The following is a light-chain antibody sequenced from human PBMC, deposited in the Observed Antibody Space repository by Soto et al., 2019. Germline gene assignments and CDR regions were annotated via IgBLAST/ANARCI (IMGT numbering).Light chain of an antibody. CDR3: QQYDNWPRT. J-gene: IGKJ1*01. CDR1: RCVSSY. CDR2: DAS. Sequence: IAVTKSPATLSLSPMEVAALSFMASRCVSSYLAWYQQKPGQAPRLLIYDASNRATGIPARFSGSGSGTEFTLTISSLQSEDFAVYYCQQYDNWPRTFGQGTKVDI. V-gene: IGKV3-15*01.